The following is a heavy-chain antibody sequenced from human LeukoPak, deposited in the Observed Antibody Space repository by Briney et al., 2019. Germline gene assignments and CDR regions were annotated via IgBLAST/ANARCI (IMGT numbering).Heavy chain of an antibody. V-gene: IGHV1-2*02. CDR2: IHPNSGGA. D-gene: IGHD1-14*01. CDR1: GYTFTGYY. J-gene: IGHJ3*02. Sequence: ASVKVSCKASGYTFTGYYIHWVRQAPGQGLERMGWIHPNSGGANYAQKFQGRVTMTRDTSISAAYMELSSLKSDDTAVYYCAGQSGQGDAFDIWGQGTMVTVSS. CDR3: AGQSGQGDAFDI.